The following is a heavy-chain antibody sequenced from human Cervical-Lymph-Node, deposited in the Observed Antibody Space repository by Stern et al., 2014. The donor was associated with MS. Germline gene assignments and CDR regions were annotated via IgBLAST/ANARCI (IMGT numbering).Heavy chain of an antibody. CDR2: IWYDGSNK. J-gene: IGHJ4*02. CDR3: ARGYYYDSSGYHPY. CDR1: GFTFSSYG. D-gene: IGHD3-22*01. V-gene: IGHV3-33*01. Sequence: QVQLVESGGGVVQPGRSLRLSCAASGFTFSSYGMHWVRQAPGKGLEWVAVIWYDGSNKYYADSVKGRFTISRDNSKNTLYLQMNSLRAEDTAVYYCARGYYYDSSGYHPYWGQGTLVTVSS.